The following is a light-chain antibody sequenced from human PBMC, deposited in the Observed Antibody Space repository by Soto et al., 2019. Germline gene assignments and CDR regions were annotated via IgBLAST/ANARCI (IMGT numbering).Light chain of an antibody. CDR1: SRNVGSYKL. CDR2: EVN. J-gene: IGLJ1*01. Sequence: QSALTQPASVSGSPGQSITISCTGTSRNVGSYKLVSWYQQHPGKAPKLMIFEVNKRPSGVSNRFSGSKSGNTASLTHSGLKVEDAADYYCCSSGGSPTYVFGTGTQVTVL. CDR3: CSSGGSPTYV. V-gene: IGLV2-23*02.